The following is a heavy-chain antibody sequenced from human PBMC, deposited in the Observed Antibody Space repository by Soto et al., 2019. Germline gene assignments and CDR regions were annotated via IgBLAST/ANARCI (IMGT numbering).Heavy chain of an antibody. Sequence: SETLSLTCAVYGGSFSGYYWSWIRQPPGKGLEWIGEINHSGSTNYNPSLKSRVTISVDTSKNQFSLKLSSVTAADTAVYYCARAPVDDYARWFDPWGQGTLVTVSS. D-gene: IGHD4-17*01. CDR1: GGSFSGYY. CDR3: ARAPVDDYARWFDP. J-gene: IGHJ5*02. V-gene: IGHV4-34*01. CDR2: INHSGST.